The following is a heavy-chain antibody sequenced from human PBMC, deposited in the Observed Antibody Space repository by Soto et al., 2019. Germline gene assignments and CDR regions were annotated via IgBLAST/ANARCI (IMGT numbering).Heavy chain of an antibody. CDR3: ARGRGYSNGWGSYYYYGMDV. J-gene: IGHJ6*02. CDR2: NNHGESS. D-gene: IGHD6-19*01. V-gene: IGHV4-34*01. CDR1: GGSFSGYY. Sequence: QVQLQQWGAGLLKPSETLSLTCAVYGGSFSGYYWSWIRQSPGKGLEWLGDNNHGESSNYNPSLKSRVSISVDKSKNQFSLKLSSVTAADTAVYYCARGRGYSNGWGSYYYYGMDVWGQGTTVTVSS.